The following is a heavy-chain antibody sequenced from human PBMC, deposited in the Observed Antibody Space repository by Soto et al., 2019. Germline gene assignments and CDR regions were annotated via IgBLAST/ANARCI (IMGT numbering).Heavy chain of an antibody. D-gene: IGHD3-16*01. J-gene: IGHJ3*01. Sequence: EVQLVESGGGLVRPGGSLRLSCAASGFTFSYYWMHWVRQAPGKGLVWVSRIHSDGSSTTYADFVKGRFIISRDNARNNVELQMNSVRVGDTAVYFFARGDRGAFDLWGQGTVVTVSS. V-gene: IGHV3-74*01. CDR2: IHSDGSST. CDR1: GFTFSYYW. CDR3: ARGDRGAFDL.